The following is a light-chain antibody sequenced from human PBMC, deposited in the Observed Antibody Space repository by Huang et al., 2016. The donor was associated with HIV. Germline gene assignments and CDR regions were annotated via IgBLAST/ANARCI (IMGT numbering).Light chain of an antibody. Sequence: EIVLTQSPDTLSLSPGERATVSCRASHSVTRNYLAWYQQRPGQAPKLLIDGASTRATGIPDRYSGSGSETDFTLTISRLAPEDFAVYYCQQFGSSPPYSFGQGTKLEIK. CDR3: QQFGSSPPYS. J-gene: IGKJ2*03. V-gene: IGKV3-20*01. CDR2: GAS. CDR1: HSVTRNY.